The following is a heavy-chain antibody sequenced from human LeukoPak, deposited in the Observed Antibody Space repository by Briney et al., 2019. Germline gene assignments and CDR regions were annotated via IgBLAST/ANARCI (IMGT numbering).Heavy chain of an antibody. Sequence: GGSLRLSCAASGFTVSSNYMSWVRQAPGKGLEWVSVIYSGGSTYYADSVKGRFTISRDNSENTLYLQMNSLRAEDTAVYYCAREEMATSKYYYYYYYMDVWGKGTTVTVSS. CDR1: GFTVSSNY. V-gene: IGHV3-66*02. J-gene: IGHJ6*03. CDR3: AREEMATSKYYYYYYYMDV. D-gene: IGHD5-24*01. CDR2: IYSGGST.